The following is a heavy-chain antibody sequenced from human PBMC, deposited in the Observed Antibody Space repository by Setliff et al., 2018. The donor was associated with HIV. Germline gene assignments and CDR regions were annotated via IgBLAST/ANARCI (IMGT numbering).Heavy chain of an antibody. CDR3: ARDTYDSRGYFFGY. J-gene: IGHJ4*02. CDR1: GGSISSYY. V-gene: IGHV4-59*12. Sequence: LSLTCTVSGGSISSYYWSWIRQSPGKGLEWIGYIYYSGSTNYNPSLKSRVTISVDTSKKQFSLSLSSVTGADTAVYYCARDTYDSRGYFFGYWGQGTLVTVSS. D-gene: IGHD3-22*01. CDR2: IYYSGST.